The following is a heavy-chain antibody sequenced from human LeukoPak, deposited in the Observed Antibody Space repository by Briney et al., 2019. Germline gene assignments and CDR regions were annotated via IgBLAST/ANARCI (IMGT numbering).Heavy chain of an antibody. D-gene: IGHD6-13*01. CDR1: SDSISGCY. V-gene: IGHV4-59*01. Sequence: SETLSLTCSVSSDSISGCYWSWLRQPPGKGLEWIGYIYYSGNTYYNPSLKSRVTISLDTSKNQFSLKMNSMTAADTAVYYCARERAAGNPSHFDYWGQGSLVTVSS. J-gene: IGHJ4*02. CDR3: ARERAAGNPSHFDY. CDR2: IYYSGNT.